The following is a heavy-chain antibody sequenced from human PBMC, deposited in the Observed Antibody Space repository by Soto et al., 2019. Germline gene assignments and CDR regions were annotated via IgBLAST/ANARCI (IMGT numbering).Heavy chain of an antibody. D-gene: IGHD4-17*01. Sequence: SETLSLTCTVSGGSISSGDYYWSWIRQPPGKGLEWIGYIYYSGSTYYNPSLKSRVTISVDTSKNQFSLKLSSVTAADTAVYYCASGCGYGDSKGTFNYWGQGTLVTV. CDR3: ASGCGYGDSKGTFNY. J-gene: IGHJ4*02. CDR2: IYYSGST. CDR1: GGSISSGDYY. V-gene: IGHV4-30-4*01.